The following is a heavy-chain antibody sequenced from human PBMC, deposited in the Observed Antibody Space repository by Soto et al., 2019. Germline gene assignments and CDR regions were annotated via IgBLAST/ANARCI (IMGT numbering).Heavy chain of an antibody. CDR1: GYSCAGYW. Sequence: PGESLKITCKGPGYSCAGYWITWVRQQPGKGLEWMGRMDPSDSQTYYSTSFPRHVTISPTKSIPTVFLQCSSLRASDTAMYYCARQIYDSDTGPNFQYFFDSWGQGTPVTVSS. J-gene: IGHJ4*02. V-gene: IGHV5-10-1*01. CDR2: MDPSDSQT. CDR3: ARQIYDSDTGPNFQYFFDS. D-gene: IGHD3-22*01.